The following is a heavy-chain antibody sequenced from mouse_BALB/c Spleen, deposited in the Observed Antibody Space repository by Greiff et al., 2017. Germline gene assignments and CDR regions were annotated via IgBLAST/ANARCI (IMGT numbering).Heavy chain of an antibody. J-gene: IGHJ4*01. CDR1: GFTFSSYT. D-gene: IGHD2-10*01. CDR2: ISSGGSYT. Sequence: EVQVVESGGGLVKPGGSLKLSCAASGFTFSSYTMSWVRQTPEKRLEWVATISSGGSYTYYPDSVKGRFTISRDNAKNTLYLQMSSLKSEDTAMYYCTRDRGLLGAMDYWGQGTSVTVSS. V-gene: IGHV5-6-4*01. CDR3: TRDRGLLGAMDY.